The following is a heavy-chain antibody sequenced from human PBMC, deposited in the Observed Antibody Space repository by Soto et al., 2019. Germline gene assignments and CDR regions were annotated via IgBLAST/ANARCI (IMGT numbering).Heavy chain of an antibody. D-gene: IGHD3-22*01. CDR2: MSLDGSNQ. J-gene: IGHJ6*02. CDR1: GFTFGDYA. V-gene: IGHV3-30-3*01. Sequence: PGGPLRPSCASSGFTFGDYAMHWVHQAPGRGLDWVAVMSLDGSNQYYEDSVKGRFTISRDNSKRTLYLQMNSLTTEDTGVYFYARDIKLYDDDFYYGIDIGGQGTTVTVSS. CDR3: ARDIKLYDDDFYYGIDI.